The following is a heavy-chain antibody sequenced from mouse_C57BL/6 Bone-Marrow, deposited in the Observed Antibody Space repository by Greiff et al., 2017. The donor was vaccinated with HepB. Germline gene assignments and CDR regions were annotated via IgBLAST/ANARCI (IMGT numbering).Heavy chain of an antibody. J-gene: IGHJ2*01. Sequence: QVQLQQSGAELVKPGASVKVSCKASGYTFTSYWMHWVKQRPGQGLEWIGRIHPSDSDTNYNQQFKGKATLTVDKSSSTAYMQLSSLTSEDTAVYYCALYGSSYVGYYFDYWGQGTTLTVSS. CDR2: IHPSDSDT. CDR1: GYTFTSYW. D-gene: IGHD1-1*01. V-gene: IGHV1-74*01. CDR3: ALYGSSYVGYYFDY.